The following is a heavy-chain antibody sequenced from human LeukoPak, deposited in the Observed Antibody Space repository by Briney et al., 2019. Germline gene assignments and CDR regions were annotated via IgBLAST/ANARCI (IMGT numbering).Heavy chain of an antibody. J-gene: IGHJ4*02. CDR3: ARESGSGYYYRSRASYFDY. V-gene: IGHV3-23*01. CDR2: ISGSGGST. D-gene: IGHD3-22*01. Sequence: GGSLRLSCAASGFTFSSYAMSWVRQAPGKGLEWVSAISGSGGSTYYADSVKGRFTISRDNSKNTLYLQMNSLRAEDTAVYYCARESGSGYYYRSRASYFDYWGQGTLVTVSS. CDR1: GFTFSSYA.